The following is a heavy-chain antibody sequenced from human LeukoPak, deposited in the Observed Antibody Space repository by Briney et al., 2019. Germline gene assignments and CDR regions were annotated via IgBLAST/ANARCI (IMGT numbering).Heavy chain of an antibody. CDR2: IKQDGTEK. J-gene: IGHJ6*03. D-gene: IGHD6-13*01. CDR1: GYSLSSGYY. Sequence: ETLSLTCTVSGYSLSSGYYWGWIRQPPGKGLEWVANIKQDGTEKYYVDSVKGRFTISRDNAKNSLYLQMNSLRAEDTAVYYCARDAAVQQLGYYYYYMDVWGKGTTVTVSS. V-gene: IGHV3-7*01. CDR3: ARDAAVQQLGYYYYYMDV.